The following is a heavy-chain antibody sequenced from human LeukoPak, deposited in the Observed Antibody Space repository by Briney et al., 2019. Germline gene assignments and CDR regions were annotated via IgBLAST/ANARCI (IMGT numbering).Heavy chain of an antibody. J-gene: IGHJ6*04. CDR1: GGSFSGYY. CDR2: INHRGST. Sequence: SETLSLTCAVYGGSFSGYYWSWIRQPPGKGLEWIGEINHRGSTNYNPSPKSRVTISVDTSKNQFSLKLSSVTAADTAVYYCATTAGYCSSTSCPPGYGMDVWGKGTTVTVSS. V-gene: IGHV4-34*01. D-gene: IGHD2-2*01. CDR3: ATTAGYCSSTSCPPGYGMDV.